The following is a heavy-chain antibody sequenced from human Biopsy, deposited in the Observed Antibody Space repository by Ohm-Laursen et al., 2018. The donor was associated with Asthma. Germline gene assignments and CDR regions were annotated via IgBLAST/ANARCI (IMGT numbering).Heavy chain of an antibody. J-gene: IGHJ1*01. V-gene: IGHV3-7*01. CDR3: ARTFHFWSPYHAEHYQL. CDR2: IKHDGSEK. CDR1: GFTFGDYW. Sequence: SLRLSCSASGFTFGDYWMSWVRQVPGQGLEWVANIKHDGSEKNHVDSLKGRFTISRDNAKNLLFLQMNSLRAEDTAVYYCARTFHFWSPYHAEHYQLWGQGTLDTVSS. D-gene: IGHD3-3*01.